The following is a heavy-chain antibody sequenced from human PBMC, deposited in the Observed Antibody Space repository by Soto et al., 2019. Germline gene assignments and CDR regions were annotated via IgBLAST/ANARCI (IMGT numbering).Heavy chain of an antibody. Sequence: EVQLVESGGGLIQPGGSLRLSCAASGFTVSTNYINWVRQAPGKGLEWVSVIYSGGSTYYADSVKGRFTISRDNSKNTLYLQVNSLSAEDTAVYYCARSRFYGCNPYWLFDLWGRGTLVTVSS. CDR1: GFTVSTNY. J-gene: IGHJ2*01. CDR2: IYSGGST. CDR3: ARSRFYGCNPYWLFDL. V-gene: IGHV3-53*01. D-gene: IGHD4-17*01.